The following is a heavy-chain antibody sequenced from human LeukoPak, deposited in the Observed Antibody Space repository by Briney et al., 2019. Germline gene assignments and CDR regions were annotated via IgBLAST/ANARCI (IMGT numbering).Heavy chain of an antibody. CDR1: GGSFSGYY. Sequence: PSETLSLTCAVYGGSFSGYYWSWIRQPPGKGLEWIGEINHSGSTNYNPSLKSRVTISVDTSKNQFSLKLSSVTAADTAVYYCARGARVAAVDYWGQGTLVTVSS. CDR2: INHSGST. D-gene: IGHD6-13*01. V-gene: IGHV4-34*01. J-gene: IGHJ4*02. CDR3: ARGARVAAVDY.